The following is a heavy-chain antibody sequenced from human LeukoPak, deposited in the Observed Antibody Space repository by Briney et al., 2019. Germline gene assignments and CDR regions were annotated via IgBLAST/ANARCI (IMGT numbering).Heavy chain of an antibody. V-gene: IGHV3-23*01. J-gene: IGHJ4*02. CDR3: AKRGPRSSGSYCAY. Sequence: PGGSLRLSCAASGFTVSSNYMSWVRQAPGKGLEWVSAISGSGGSTYYADSVKGRFTISRDNSKNTLYLQMNSLRAEDTAVYYCAKRGPRSSGSYCAYWGQGTLVTVSS. CDR1: GFTVSSNY. CDR2: ISGSGGST. D-gene: IGHD1-26*01.